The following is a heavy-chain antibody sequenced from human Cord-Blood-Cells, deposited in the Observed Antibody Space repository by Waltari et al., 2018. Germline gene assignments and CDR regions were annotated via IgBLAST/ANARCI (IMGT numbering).Heavy chain of an antibody. CDR1: GGSISSSSYY. J-gene: IGHJ4*02. CDR2: IYYSGRT. D-gene: IGHD6-13*01. CDR3: ARRSIAAAGTDY. Sequence: QLQLQESGPGLVKPSETLSLTCTVSGGSISSSSYYWGWIRQPPGKGLEWIGSIYYSGRTYYNPSLQSRVTISVDTSKNQFSLKLSSVTAADTAVYYCARRSIAAAGTDYWGQGTLVTVSS. V-gene: IGHV4-39*01.